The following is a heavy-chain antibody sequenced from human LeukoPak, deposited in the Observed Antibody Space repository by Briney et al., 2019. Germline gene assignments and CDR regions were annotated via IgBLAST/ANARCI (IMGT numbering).Heavy chain of an antibody. CDR1: GFTFSDYY. J-gene: IGHJ6*03. D-gene: IGHD1-26*01. CDR2: ISSSGSTI. CDR3: VRERRGAYNYYYYMDV. Sequence: GGSLRLSCAASGFTFSDYYMSWIRQAPGKGLEWVSYISSSGSTIYYADSVKGRFTISRDNAKNSLYLQMNSLRAEDTAVYYCVRERRGAYNYYYYMDVWGKGTTVTVSS. V-gene: IGHV3-11*04.